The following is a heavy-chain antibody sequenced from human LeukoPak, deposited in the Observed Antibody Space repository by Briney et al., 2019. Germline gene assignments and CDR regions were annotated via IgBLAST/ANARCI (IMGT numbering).Heavy chain of an antibody. CDR3: AKDVERLDYFDY. V-gene: IGHV3-30*18. CDR2: MSYEGTNR. D-gene: IGHD3-9*01. Sequence: GSLRLSCAASGFTFSSYGMHWVRQAPGKGLEWVAVMSYEGTNRYYADSVKGRFTISRDNSKNTLYLLMNSLRAEDTAVYYCAKDVERLDYFDYWGQGTLVTVSS. CDR1: GFTFSSYG. J-gene: IGHJ4*02.